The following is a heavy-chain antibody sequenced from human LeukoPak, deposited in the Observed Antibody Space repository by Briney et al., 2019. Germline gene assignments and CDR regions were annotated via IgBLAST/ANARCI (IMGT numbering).Heavy chain of an antibody. CDR3: ARDDYDSSGYLDYYYGMDV. CDR2: IIPIFGTA. CDR1: GGTFSSYA. D-gene: IGHD3-22*01. J-gene: IGHJ6*02. V-gene: IGHV1-69*13. Sequence: ASVKVSCKASGGTFSSYAISWVRQAPGQGLEWTGGIIPIFGTANYAQKFQGRVTITADESTSTAYMELSSLRSEDTAVYYCARDDYDSSGYLDYYYGMDVWGQGTTVTVSS.